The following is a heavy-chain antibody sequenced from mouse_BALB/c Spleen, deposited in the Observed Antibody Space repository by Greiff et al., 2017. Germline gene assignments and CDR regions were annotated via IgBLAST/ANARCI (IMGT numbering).Heavy chain of an antibody. CDR2: ISSGSRTI. CDR3: ARSKANSSYGYAMDY. V-gene: IGHV5-17*02. J-gene: IGHJ4*01. CDR1: GFTFSSFG. D-gene: IGHD1-1*01. Sequence: EVLLVESGGGLVQPGGSRKLSCAASGFTFSSFGMHWVRQAPEKGLEWVAYISSGSRTIYYADTVKGRFTISRDNPKNTLFLQMTMLRSEDTAMYYCARSKANSSYGYAMDYWGQGTSVTVSS.